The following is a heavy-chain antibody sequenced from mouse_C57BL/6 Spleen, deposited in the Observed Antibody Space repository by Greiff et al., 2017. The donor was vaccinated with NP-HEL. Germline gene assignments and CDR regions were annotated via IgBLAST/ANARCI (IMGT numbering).Heavy chain of an antibody. J-gene: IGHJ4*01. V-gene: IGHV2-2*01. CDR3: ARNWGGYPGAMDY. Sequence: VQVVESGPGLVQPSQSLSITCTVSGFSLTSYGVHWVRQSPGKGLEWLGVIWSGGSTDYNAAFISRLSISKDNSKSQVFFKMNSLQADDTAIYYCARNWGGYPGAMDYWGQGTSVTVSS. D-gene: IGHD2-2*01. CDR1: GFSLTSYG. CDR2: IWSGGST.